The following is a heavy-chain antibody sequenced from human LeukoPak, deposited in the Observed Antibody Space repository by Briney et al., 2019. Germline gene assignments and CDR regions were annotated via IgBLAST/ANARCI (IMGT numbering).Heavy chain of an antibody. CDR3: ARDRLGVVVVAATRYYYYYMDV. CDR1: GGSVSSGSYY. V-gene: IGHV4-61*01. D-gene: IGHD2-15*01. CDR2: IYYSGST. J-gene: IGHJ6*03. Sequence: PSETLSLTCTVSGGSVSSGSYYWSWIRQPPGKGLEWIGYIYYSGSTSYNPSLKSRVTISVDTSKNQFSLKLSSVTAADTAVYYCARDRLGVVVVAATRYYYYYMDVWGKGTTVTVSS.